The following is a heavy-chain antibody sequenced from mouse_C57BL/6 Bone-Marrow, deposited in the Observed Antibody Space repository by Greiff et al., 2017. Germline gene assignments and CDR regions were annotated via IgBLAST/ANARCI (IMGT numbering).Heavy chain of an antibody. V-gene: IGHV5-6*01. J-gene: IGHJ4*01. CDR3: AREDYYGSSYAWFAY. D-gene: IGHD1-1*01. CDR1: GFTFSSYG. Sequence: EVHLVESGGDLVKPGGSLKLSCAASGFTFSSYGMSWVRQTPDKRLEWVATISSGGSYTYYPDSVKGRFTISRDNAKNTLYLQMSSLKSEDTAMYYCAREDYYGSSYAWFAYWGQGTSVTVSS. CDR2: ISSGGSYT.